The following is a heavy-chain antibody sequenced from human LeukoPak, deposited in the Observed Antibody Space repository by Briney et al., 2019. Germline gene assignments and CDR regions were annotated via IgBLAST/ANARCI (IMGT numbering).Heavy chain of an antibody. Sequence: SETLSLTCAVSGGSISSSNWWSWVRQPPGKGLEWIGEIYHSGSTNYNPSLKSRVTISVDTSKNKFSLKLSSVTAADTAVYYCARSGYKYGADALDIWGQGTMVTVSS. CDR3: ARSGYKYGADALDI. V-gene: IGHV4-4*02. J-gene: IGHJ3*02. CDR2: IYHSGST. CDR1: GGSISSSNW. D-gene: IGHD5-18*01.